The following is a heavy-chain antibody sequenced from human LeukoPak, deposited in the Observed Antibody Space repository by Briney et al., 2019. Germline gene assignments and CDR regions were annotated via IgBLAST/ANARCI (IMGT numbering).Heavy chain of an antibody. Sequence: GRSLRLSCAASGFTFSSYAMHGVRQAPGKGLGWVAVISYDGSNKYYADSVKGRFTISRDNSKNTLYLQMNSLRAEDTAVYYCARESSRRVLDYWGQGTLVTVSS. CDR2: ISYDGSNK. V-gene: IGHV3-30*04. D-gene: IGHD1-1*01. CDR1: GFTFSSYA. CDR3: ARESSRRVLDY. J-gene: IGHJ4*02.